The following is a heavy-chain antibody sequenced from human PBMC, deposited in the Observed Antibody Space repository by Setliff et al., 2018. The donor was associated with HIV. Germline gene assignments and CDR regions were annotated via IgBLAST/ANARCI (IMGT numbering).Heavy chain of an antibody. J-gene: IGHJ4*02. CDR2: IFYTGTT. CDR1: GGSIGSNAYY. D-gene: IGHD3-10*01. V-gene: IGHV4-39*07. CDR3: ARGSGSFDY. Sequence: SETLSLTCTVSGGSIGSNAYYWGWIRQPPGKGLEWIGSIFYTGTTYLNPSLKSRVSISIDTSKNQFSLKMSSVTPADTAVYYCARGSGSFDYWGQGTLVTVSS.